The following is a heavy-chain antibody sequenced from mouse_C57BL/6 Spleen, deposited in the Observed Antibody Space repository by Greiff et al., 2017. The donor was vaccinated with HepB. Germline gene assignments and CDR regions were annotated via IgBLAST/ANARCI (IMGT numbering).Heavy chain of an antibody. Sequence: VQLQQPGAELVKPGASVKLSCKASGYTFTSYWMHWVKQRPGQGLEWIGMIHPNSGSTNYNEKLKSKATLTVDKSSSTAYMQLSSLTSEDSAVYYCARSSAMGYWGQGTTLTVSS. J-gene: IGHJ2*01. CDR2: IHPNSGST. CDR1: GYTFTSYW. CDR3: ARSSAMGY. V-gene: IGHV1-64*01.